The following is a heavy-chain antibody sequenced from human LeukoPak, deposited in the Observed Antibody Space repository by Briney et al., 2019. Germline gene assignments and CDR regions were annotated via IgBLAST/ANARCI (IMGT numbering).Heavy chain of an antibody. Sequence: GGSLRLSCAASGFTFSSYAMHWVRQAPGKGLEYVSAISSNGGSTYYANSVKGRFTISRDNSKNTLYLQMGSLRAEDMAVYYCARGLQLRYFDYWGQGTLVTISS. CDR1: GFTFSSYA. V-gene: IGHV3-64*01. CDR2: ISSNGGST. J-gene: IGHJ4*02. CDR3: ARGLQLRYFDY. D-gene: IGHD5-18*01.